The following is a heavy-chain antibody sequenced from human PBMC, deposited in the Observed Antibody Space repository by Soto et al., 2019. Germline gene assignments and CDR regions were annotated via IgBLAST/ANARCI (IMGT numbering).Heavy chain of an antibody. V-gene: IGHV4-31*01. J-gene: IGHJ5*02. CDR3: ARGCSASRQGFDP. CDR2: IDDTGSN. Sequence: QVQLQESGPGLVKPSQTLSLTCTVSGGSISSCDCYWIWNRQHPGQGREWIGYIDDTGSNHYTPSLNSPVTIAVDTTKNQFTLKPSSVTAADTAEYYCARGCSASRQGFDPWGQGTLVTVSS. D-gene: IGHD6-19*01. CDR1: GGSISSCDCY.